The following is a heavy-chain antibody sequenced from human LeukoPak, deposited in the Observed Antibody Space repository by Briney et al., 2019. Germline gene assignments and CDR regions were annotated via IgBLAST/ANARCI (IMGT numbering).Heavy chain of an antibody. D-gene: IGHD5-24*01. CDR1: GFTFSTYA. V-gene: IGHV3-23*01. CDR3: ASGHNIPGAKGYFDY. CDR2: ISGSGANT. Sequence: GGSLRLSCAASGFTFSTYAMSWVRQAPGKGLEWVSTISGSGANTYYADSVKGRFTISRDNSKNTLYLQMNSLRAEDTAVYYCASGHNIPGAKGYFDYWGQGTLVTVSS. J-gene: IGHJ4*02.